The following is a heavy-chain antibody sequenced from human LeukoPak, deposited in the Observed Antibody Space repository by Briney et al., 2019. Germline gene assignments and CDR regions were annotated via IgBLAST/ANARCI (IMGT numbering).Heavy chain of an antibody. J-gene: IGHJ3*02. V-gene: IGHV3-21*01. CDR1: GFTFSSYS. CDR2: ISSSSSYI. CDR3: ARRSSSGWRGGEGAFDI. Sequence: GGSLRLSCAASGFTFSSYSMNWVRQAPGKGLEWVSSISSSSSYIYYADSVKGRFTISRDNAKNSLYLQMNSLRAEDTAVYYCARRSSSGWRGGEGAFDIWGQGTMVTVSS. D-gene: IGHD6-19*01.